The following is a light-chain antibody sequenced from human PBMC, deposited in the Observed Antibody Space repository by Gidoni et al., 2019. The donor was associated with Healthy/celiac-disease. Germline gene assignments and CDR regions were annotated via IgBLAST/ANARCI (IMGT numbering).Light chain of an antibody. CDR1: QSVLYSSNNKNY. V-gene: IGKV4-1*01. J-gene: IGKJ2*01. CDR2: WAS. CDR3: QQYYSTPYT. Sequence: DIVMTQSPDSLAVSLGERATINCKSSQSVLYSSNNKNYLAWYQQKPGHPPKLLIYWASTRESGVPDRFSGSGSGTDFTLTISSLQAADVAVYYCQQYYSTPYTFXQXTKLXIK.